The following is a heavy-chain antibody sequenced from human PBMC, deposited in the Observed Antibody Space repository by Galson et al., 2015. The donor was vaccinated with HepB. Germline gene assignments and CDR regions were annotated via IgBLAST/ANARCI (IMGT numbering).Heavy chain of an antibody. CDR2: LIPILDIA. V-gene: IGHV1-69*04. Sequence: SVKVSCKASGYTFTNYYMHWVRQAPVRGLEWMGRLIPILDIANYVQKFQGRVTMTADKFTGTAYMELSSLRSEDTAVYYCARDGGSRGDSYYYGMDVWGQGTTVTVSS. CDR1: GYTFTNYY. J-gene: IGHJ6*02. D-gene: IGHD3-3*01. CDR3: ARDGGSRGDSYYYGMDV.